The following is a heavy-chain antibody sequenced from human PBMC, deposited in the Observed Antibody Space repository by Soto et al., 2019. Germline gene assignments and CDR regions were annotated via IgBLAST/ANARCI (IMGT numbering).Heavy chain of an antibody. V-gene: IGHV4-61*01. D-gene: IGHD3-3*01. CDR3: AGMRAYYDFWSGYCTGSGYYYGMDV. CDR1: GGSVSSGSYY. J-gene: IGHJ6*02. CDR2: IYYSGST. Sequence: SETLSLTCTVSGGSVSSGSYYWSWIRQPPGKGLEWIGYIYYSGSTNYNPSLKSRVTISVDTSKNQFSLKLSSVTAAGTAVYYCAGMRAYYDFWSGYCTGSGYYYGMDVWSQGTTVTVAS.